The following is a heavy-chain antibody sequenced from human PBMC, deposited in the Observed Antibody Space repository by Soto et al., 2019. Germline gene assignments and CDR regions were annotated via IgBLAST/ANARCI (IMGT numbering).Heavy chain of an antibody. Sequence: GGSLRLSCAASGFTFSSYGMHWVRQAPGKGLEWVAVISYDGSNKYYADSVKGRFTISRDNSKNTLYLQMNSLRAEDTAVYYCANYGSGWVFTHQKNPPMDYWGQGTLVTVSS. CDR3: ANYGSGWVFTHQKNPPMDY. CDR2: ISYDGSNK. J-gene: IGHJ4*02. D-gene: IGHD6-19*01. CDR1: GFTFSSYG. V-gene: IGHV3-30*18.